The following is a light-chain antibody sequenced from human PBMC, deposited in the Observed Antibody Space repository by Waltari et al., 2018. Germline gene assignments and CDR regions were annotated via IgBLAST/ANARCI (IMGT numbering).Light chain of an antibody. CDR2: SAY. J-gene: IGKJ3*01. Sequence: HLTQSPYSLSASVGERVTVTCRASQSIATYLSWYQQRAGEAPKLLIHSAYTLQSGVPSRFSGSRSGTEFTLTISSLHPEDSATYYCQQTYSVPRGGFTFGPGTKVEIK. CDR1: QSIATY. CDR3: QQTYSVPRGGFT. V-gene: IGKV1-39*01.